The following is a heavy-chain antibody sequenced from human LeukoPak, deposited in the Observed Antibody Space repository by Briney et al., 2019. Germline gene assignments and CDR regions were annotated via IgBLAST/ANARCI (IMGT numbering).Heavy chain of an antibody. Sequence: SETLSLTCTVSGGSISSSSYYWGWIRQPPGKGLEWIGSIYYSGSTYYNPSLKSRVTISVDTSKNQFSLKLSSVTAADTAVYYCARGYDSSGYAPYYYYYGMDVWGQGTTVTVSS. CDR2: IYYSGST. V-gene: IGHV4-39*01. J-gene: IGHJ6*02. CDR1: GGSISSSSYY. D-gene: IGHD3-22*01. CDR3: ARGYDSSGYAPYYYYYGMDV.